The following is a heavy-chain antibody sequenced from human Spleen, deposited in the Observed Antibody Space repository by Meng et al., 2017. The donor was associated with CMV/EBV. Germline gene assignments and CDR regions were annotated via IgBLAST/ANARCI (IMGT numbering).Heavy chain of an antibody. CDR3: ASTIGYCSSTSCYTSGSLYYGMDV. CDR2: IIPILGIA. CDR1: GGTFSSYA. V-gene: IGHV1-69*10. J-gene: IGHJ6*02. D-gene: IGHD2-2*02. Sequence: SVKVSCKASGGTFSSYAISWVRQAPGQGLEWMGGIIPILGIANYAQKFQGRVTITADKSTSTAYMELSSLRSEDTAVYYCASTIGYCSSTSCYTSGSLYYGMDVWGRGTTVTVSS.